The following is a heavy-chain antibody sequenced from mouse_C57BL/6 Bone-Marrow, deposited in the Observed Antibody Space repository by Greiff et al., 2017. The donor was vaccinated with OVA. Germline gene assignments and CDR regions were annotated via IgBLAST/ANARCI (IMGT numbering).Heavy chain of an antibody. CDR3: ARGAYGSSYLYYFDY. D-gene: IGHD1-1*01. CDR1: GFNIKNTY. V-gene: IGHV14-3*01. Sequence: EVQLQQSVAELVRPGASVKLSCTASGFNIKNTYMHWVKQRPEQGLEWIGRIDPANGNTKYAPKFQGKATITADTSSNTAYLQLSRLTSEDSAVYFCARGAYGSSYLYYFDYWGQGTTLTVSS. CDR2: IDPANGNT. J-gene: IGHJ2*01.